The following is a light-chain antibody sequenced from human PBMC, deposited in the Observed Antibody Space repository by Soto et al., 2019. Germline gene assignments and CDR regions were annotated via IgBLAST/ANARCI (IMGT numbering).Light chain of an antibody. CDR1: QSVRSSY. J-gene: IGKJ4*01. CDR2: GVS. V-gene: IGKV3-20*01. Sequence: EIVLTQSPGTLSLSPGERATLSCRASQSVRSSYLAWYQQKPGQAPRLIIYGVSSRATGIPDRFSGSGSGTDFTLTISRLEPEDFAVYYCQQYGSYPLTFGGGTKVEIK. CDR3: QQYGSYPLT.